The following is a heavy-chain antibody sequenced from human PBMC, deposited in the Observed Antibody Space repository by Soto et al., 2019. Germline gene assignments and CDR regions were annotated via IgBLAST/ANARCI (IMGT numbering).Heavy chain of an antibody. D-gene: IGHD3-22*01. J-gene: IGHJ6*02. CDR3: ARSGGSGYYSAHYYGMDV. CDR1: GYTFNTYD. V-gene: IGHV1-8*01. CDR2: MNPESGST. Sequence: QVQLVQSGAEVKKPGASVKISCKASGYTFNTYDINWVRQATGQGLEWMGWMNPESGSTGFAQSFQGRITLTRNTSLNTVYMEVSSLTNEDTAVYFCARSGGSGYYSAHYYGMDVWGPGTTVTVSS.